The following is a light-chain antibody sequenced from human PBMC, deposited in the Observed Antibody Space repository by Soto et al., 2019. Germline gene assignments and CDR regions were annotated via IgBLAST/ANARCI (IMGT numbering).Light chain of an antibody. CDR1: QSVLYSSNNKNY. CDR2: WAS. Sequence: DIVMTQSPDSLAVSLGERATINCKSSQSVLYSSNNKNYLAWYQQKPGQPPKLLIYWASTRESGVPDRFSGSGSGTDFTLTSSSLQAEDVAVYYCQQYYNTPTFGGGTKVEIK. J-gene: IGKJ4*01. CDR3: QQYYNTPT. V-gene: IGKV4-1*01.